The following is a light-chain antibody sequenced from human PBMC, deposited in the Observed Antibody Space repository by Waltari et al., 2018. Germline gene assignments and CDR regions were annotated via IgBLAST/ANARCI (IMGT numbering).Light chain of an antibody. J-gene: IGKJ2*01. CDR1: QSISTY. CDR2: AAS. V-gene: IGKV1-39*01. CDR3: QQYNSWPPRYT. Sequence: QMTQSPSSLSASVGDRVTIACRASQSISTYLNWYRHKPGKAPELLIFAASSLQSGVPSRFSGSGSGTDFTLTISSLQAEDFATYYCQQYNSWPPRYTFGQGTNLESK.